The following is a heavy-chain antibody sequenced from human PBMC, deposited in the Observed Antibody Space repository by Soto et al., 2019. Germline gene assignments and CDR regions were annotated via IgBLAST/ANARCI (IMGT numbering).Heavy chain of an antibody. Sequence: ASVKVSCKASGYTFTSYDINWVRQATGQGLEWMGWMNPNSGNTGYAQKFQGRVTMTRNTSISTAYMELSSLRSEDTAVYYFAMGARRGMFGYENYYYYMDVWGKGTTVTVSS. V-gene: IGHV1-8*01. CDR2: MNPNSGNT. CDR1: GYTFTSYD. D-gene: IGHD5-12*01. CDR3: AMGARRGMFGYENYYYYMDV. J-gene: IGHJ6*03.